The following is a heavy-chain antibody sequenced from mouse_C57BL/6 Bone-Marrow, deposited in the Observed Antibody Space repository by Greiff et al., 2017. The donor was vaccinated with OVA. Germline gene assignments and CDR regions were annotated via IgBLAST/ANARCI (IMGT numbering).Heavy chain of an antibody. CDR1: GFNIKDDY. D-gene: IGHD2-2*01. V-gene: IGHV14-4*01. CDR3: TTNYGYAAWFAY. J-gene: IGHJ3*01. CDR2: IDPENGDT. Sequence: EVQLQESGAELVRPGASVKLSCTASGFNIKDDYMHWVKQRPEQGLEWIGWIDPENGDTEYASKFQGKATITADTSSNTAYLQLSSLTSEDTAVYYCTTNYGYAAWFAYWGQGTLVTVSA.